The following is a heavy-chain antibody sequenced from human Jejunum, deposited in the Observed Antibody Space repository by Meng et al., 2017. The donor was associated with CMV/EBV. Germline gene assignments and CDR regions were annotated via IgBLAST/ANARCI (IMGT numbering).Heavy chain of an antibody. J-gene: IGHJ1*01. CDR2: IKSIHDGGKT. D-gene: IGHD6-6*01. V-gene: IGHV3-15*05. Sequence: GRFVEAGGSLEHSWDASGCILRNVWMHFDCQAPGKGLEWVGSIKSIHDGGKTNYAEHVKGRLTNSRDDSINMLYLQMNCLKTEDTAVYYCNTLSSYISSSSGNSWGQGTLVTVSS. CDR3: NTLSSYISSSSGNS. CDR1: GCILRNVW.